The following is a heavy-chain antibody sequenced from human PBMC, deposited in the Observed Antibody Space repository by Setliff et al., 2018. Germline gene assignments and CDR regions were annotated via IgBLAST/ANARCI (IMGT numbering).Heavy chain of an antibody. CDR2: IKSKTDGGTT. Sequence: GGSLRLSCAAPGVTVSDAWMGWVRPTPGKGLDWVGRIKSKTDGGTTDYAAPVKGRFTISRDDSKNTLYLQMNSLKTEDTAVYYCTTPETQGDYWGQGTLVTVSS. V-gene: IGHV3-15*01. J-gene: IGHJ4*02. CDR1: GVTVSDAW. CDR3: TTPETQGDY.